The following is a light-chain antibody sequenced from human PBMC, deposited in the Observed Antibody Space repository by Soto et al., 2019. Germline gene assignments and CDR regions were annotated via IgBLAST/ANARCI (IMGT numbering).Light chain of an antibody. CDR2: KAS. CDR1: QTISSW. V-gene: IGKV1-5*03. CDR3: QHYNSYSEA. Sequence: DIQMTQSPSILSASVGDRVTITCRASQTISSWLAWYQQKPGKAPKLLIYKASTLKSGVPSRFSGSGSGTEFTLTIISLQPDDFATYYCQHYNSYSEAFGQGTKVDIK. J-gene: IGKJ1*01.